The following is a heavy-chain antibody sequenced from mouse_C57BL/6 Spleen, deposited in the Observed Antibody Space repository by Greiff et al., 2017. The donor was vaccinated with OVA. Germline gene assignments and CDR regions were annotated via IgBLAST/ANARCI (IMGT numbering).Heavy chain of an antibody. V-gene: IGHV1-52*01. CDR3: AGDSSGYAWFAY. J-gene: IGHJ3*01. CDR1: GYTFTSYW. Sequence: QVQLQQPGAELVRPGSSVKLSCKASGYTFTSYWMHWVKQRPIQGLEWIGNIDPSDSETHYNQKFKDKATLTVDKSSSTAYMQLSSLTSEDSAVYYCAGDSSGYAWFAYWGQGTLVTVSA. CDR2: IDPSDSET. D-gene: IGHD3-2*02.